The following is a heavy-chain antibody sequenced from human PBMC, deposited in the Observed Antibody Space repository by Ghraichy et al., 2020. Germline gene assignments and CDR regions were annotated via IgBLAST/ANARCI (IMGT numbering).Heavy chain of an antibody. J-gene: IGHJ5*02. Sequence: SETLSLTCAVYGGSFSGYYWSWIRQPPGKGLEWIGEINHSGSTNYNPSLKSRVTISVDTSKNQFSLKLSSVTAADTAVYYCARGQYCSSTSCYPRYNWFYPWGQGTLVTVSS. V-gene: IGHV4-34*01. CDR1: GGSFSGYY. CDR3: ARGQYCSSTSCYPRYNWFYP. D-gene: IGHD2-2*01. CDR2: INHSGST.